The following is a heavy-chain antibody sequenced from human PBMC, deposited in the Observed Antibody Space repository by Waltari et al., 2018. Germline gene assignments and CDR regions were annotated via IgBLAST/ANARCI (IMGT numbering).Heavy chain of an antibody. V-gene: IGHV4-34*01. Sequence: QVQLQQWGAGLLKPSETLSLTCAVYGGSFSGYYWSWIRQPQGKGLEWIGEINHSGSTNYNPSLKSRVTISVDTSKNQFSLKLSSVTAADTVVYYCAGTIVGAHFDYWGQGTLVTVSS. J-gene: IGHJ4*02. CDR3: AGTIVGAHFDY. CDR1: GGSFSGYY. D-gene: IGHD1-26*01. CDR2: INHSGST.